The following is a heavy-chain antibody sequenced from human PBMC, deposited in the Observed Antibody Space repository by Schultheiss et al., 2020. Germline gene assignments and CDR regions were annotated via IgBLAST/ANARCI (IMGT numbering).Heavy chain of an antibody. CDR3: AREAEDNCGGDCYSNDY. CDR2: ISYDETNK. J-gene: IGHJ4*02. Sequence: GGSLRLSCAASGFTFSDAWMSWVRQAPGKGLEWVALISYDETNKYYADSVKGRFTISRDHSKNTLWLQMNSLRAEDTAVYYCAREAEDNCGGDCYSNDYWGQGTLVTVSS. CDR1: GFTFSDAW. V-gene: IGHV3-30-3*01. D-gene: IGHD2-21*02.